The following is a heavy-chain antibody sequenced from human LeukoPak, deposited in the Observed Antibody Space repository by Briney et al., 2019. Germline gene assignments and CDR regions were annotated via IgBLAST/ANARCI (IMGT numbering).Heavy chain of an antibody. V-gene: IGHV2-5*01. Sequence: SGPTLVHPTPTLTLTCTFSGFSRSTGGGGVGWLRQPPGKPLEWLALIYWHDDKRYSPSLRTRLTITKDTSKNQVVLTMANMDPEDTATYYCAHIFWSDPFDMWGQGTMVTVSS. CDR2: IYWHDDK. D-gene: IGHD3-3*01. CDR1: GFSRSTGGGG. J-gene: IGHJ3*02. CDR3: AHIFWSDPFDM.